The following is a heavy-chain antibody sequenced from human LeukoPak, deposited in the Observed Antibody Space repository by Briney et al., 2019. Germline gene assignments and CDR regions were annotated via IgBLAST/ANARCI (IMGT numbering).Heavy chain of an antibody. CDR3: AKDAEAGYYGSGSYKYYYYMDV. CDR2: ISGSGGST. D-gene: IGHD3-10*01. J-gene: IGHJ6*03. Sequence: PGGSLRLSCAASGFTFDDYGMSWVRQAPGKGLEWDSAISGSGGSTYYADSVKGRFTISRDNSKNTLYLQMNSLRAEDTAVYYCAKDAEAGYYGSGSYKYYYYMDVWGKGTTVTISS. CDR1: GFTFDDYG. V-gene: IGHV3-23*01.